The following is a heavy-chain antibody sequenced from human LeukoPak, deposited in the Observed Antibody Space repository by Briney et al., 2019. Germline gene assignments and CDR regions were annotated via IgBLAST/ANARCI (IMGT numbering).Heavy chain of an antibody. CDR1: GYTFTSYG. V-gene: IGHV1-8*01. CDR3: ARDFPYYDILTGYRNYYYGMDV. CDR2: MNPNSGNT. Sequence: GASVKVSCKASGYTFTSYGINWVRQATGQGLEWMGWMNPNSGNTGYAQKFQGRVTMTRNTSISTAYMELSSLRSEDTAVYYCARDFPYYDILTGYRNYYYGMDVWGQGTTVTVSS. J-gene: IGHJ6*02. D-gene: IGHD3-9*01.